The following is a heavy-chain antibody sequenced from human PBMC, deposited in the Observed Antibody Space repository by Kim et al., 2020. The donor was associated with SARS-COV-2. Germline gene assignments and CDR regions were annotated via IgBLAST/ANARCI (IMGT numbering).Heavy chain of an antibody. V-gene: IGHV3-23*01. CDR1: GFSFIDYT. D-gene: IGHD1-26*01. J-gene: IGHJ4*02. CDR2: VTSSGVST. Sequence: GGSLRLSCAASGFSFIDYTMSWVRQPPGKGLEWVSPVTSSGVSTFYADSVKGRFTISRDNARNTVSLHMNSLGVEDTAVYFCARGGVTTRFDSWGQGIL. CDR3: ARGGVTTRFDS.